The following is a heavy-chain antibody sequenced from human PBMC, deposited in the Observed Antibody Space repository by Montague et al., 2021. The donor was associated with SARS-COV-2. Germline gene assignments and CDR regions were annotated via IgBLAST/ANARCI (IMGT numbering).Heavy chain of an antibody. D-gene: IGHD2-2*02. CDR1: GGSASGYY. CDR3: ARGLGYTSMFRFFDY. J-gene: IGHJ4*01. CDR2: MYYTGTS. Sequence: SETLSLTCAISGGSASGYYWAWIRQPPGKGLEWIGYMYYTGTSNYNPSLKSRVSMSIDTSKNHFSLNLTSVAAADTGVYYCARGLGYTSMFRFFDYWGHGAQVPASS. V-gene: IGHV4-59*02.